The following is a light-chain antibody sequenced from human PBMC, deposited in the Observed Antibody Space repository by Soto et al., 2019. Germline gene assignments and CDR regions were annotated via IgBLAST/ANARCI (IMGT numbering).Light chain of an antibody. CDR2: AAS. CDR1: QGISNY. V-gene: IGKV1-27*01. Sequence: DIQMTQSPSSLSASVGDRVTITCRANQGISNYLAWYQQKPGKVPKLLIYAASTLQSGVPSRFSGSGSGTDFTLTISRLQPEDVATYYCQKYNSAPLTFGGRTKV. J-gene: IGKJ4*01. CDR3: QKYNSAPLT.